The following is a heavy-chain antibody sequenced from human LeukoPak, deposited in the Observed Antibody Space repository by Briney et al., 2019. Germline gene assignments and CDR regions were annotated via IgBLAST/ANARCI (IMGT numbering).Heavy chain of an antibody. CDR1: GYTFTSWY. D-gene: IGHD2-15*01. V-gene: IGHV1-46*01. CDR2: INPSDGST. CDR3: ARDQGRVAHHYYYGMDV. J-gene: IGHJ6*02. Sequence: ASVKVSCKASGYTFTSWYMHWVRQAPGQGPEWMGIINPSDGSTSSAQKFQGRITMTRDTSTSTVYMELSSLRSEDTAVYYCARDQGRVAHHYYYGMDVWGQGTTVTVS.